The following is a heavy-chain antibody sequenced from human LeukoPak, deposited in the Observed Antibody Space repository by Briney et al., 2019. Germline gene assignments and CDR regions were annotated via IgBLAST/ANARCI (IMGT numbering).Heavy chain of an antibody. Sequence: GRSLRLSCAASGFTFSSYAMHWVRQAPGKGLEWVAVISYDGSETKYADSVQGRFTVSRDNSKSTLFLQMNSLRPEDTAVYFCSRGVSYFYDAVGPYGQNYYGLDVWGQGTTVTVS. CDR3: SRGVSYFYDAVGPYGQNYYGLDV. V-gene: IGHV3-30*04. D-gene: IGHD3-22*01. J-gene: IGHJ6*02. CDR1: GFTFSSYA. CDR2: ISYDGSET.